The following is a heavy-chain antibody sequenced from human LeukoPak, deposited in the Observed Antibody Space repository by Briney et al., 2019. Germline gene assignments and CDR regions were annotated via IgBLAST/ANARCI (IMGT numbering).Heavy chain of an antibody. CDR1: GYTFTSYD. Sequence: AASVKVSCKASGYTFTSYDINWVRQATGQGLEWMGWMNPNSANTGYAQKFQGRVTMTRNTSISTAYMELSSLRSEDTAVYYCARGSDDFWSGQNWFDPWGQGTLVTVSS. CDR3: ARGSDDFWSGQNWFDP. J-gene: IGHJ5*02. CDR2: MNPNSANT. D-gene: IGHD3-3*01. V-gene: IGHV1-8*01.